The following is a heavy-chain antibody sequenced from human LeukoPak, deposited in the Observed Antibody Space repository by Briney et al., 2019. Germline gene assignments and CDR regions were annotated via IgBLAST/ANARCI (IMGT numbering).Heavy chain of an antibody. Sequence: SETLSLTCTVSGGSISSGSYYWSWIRQPAGKGLEWIAYIHDSGSTYNNPSLKTRLSISIDTSKNQFSLKLNSVTAADTAVYYCARAVAAAGNNWFDPWGQGTLVTVSS. CDR1: GGSISSGSYY. J-gene: IGHJ5*02. V-gene: IGHV4-61*10. CDR3: ARAVAAAGNNWFDP. D-gene: IGHD6-13*01. CDR2: IHDSGST.